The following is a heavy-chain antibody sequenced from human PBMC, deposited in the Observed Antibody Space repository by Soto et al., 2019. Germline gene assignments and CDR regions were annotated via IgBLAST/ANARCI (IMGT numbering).Heavy chain of an antibody. CDR1: GYTFTSYC. CDR2: ISAYNGNT. CDR3: GSWQLERGRTWFAL. D-gene: IGHD1-1*01. Sequence: GASVKVSCKASGYTFTSYCISWVRQAPGQGLEWMGWISAYNGNTNYAQKLQGRVTMTTDTSTSTAYMELRSLRSDDTAVYYCGSWQLERGRTWFALGGQGTWVTVPS. V-gene: IGHV1-18*01. J-gene: IGHJ5*02.